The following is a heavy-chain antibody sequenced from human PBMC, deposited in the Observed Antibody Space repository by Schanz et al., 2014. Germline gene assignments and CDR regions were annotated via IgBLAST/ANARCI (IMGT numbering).Heavy chain of an antibody. Sequence: EVQLVESGGGLVQPGGSLRVSCAASGFTFSGSAMHWVRQASGKGLEWVGRIRSKANSYATAYAASVKGRFTISRDDSKNTAYLQMNSLKTEDTAVYYCLAGFDPWGQGTLVTVSS. V-gene: IGHV3-73*01. CDR3: LAGFDP. CDR1: GFTFSGSA. J-gene: IGHJ5*02. CDR2: IRSKANSYAT.